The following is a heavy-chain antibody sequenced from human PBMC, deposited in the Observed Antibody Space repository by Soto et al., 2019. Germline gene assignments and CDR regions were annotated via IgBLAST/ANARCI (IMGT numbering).Heavy chain of an antibody. CDR3: ARVGIYCSSTSCSIYGMDV. CDR2: IYSGGST. V-gene: IGHV3-53*02. J-gene: IGHJ6*02. Sequence: EVQLVETGGGLIQPGGSLRLSCAASGFTVSSNYMSWVRQAPGKGLEWVSVIYSGGSTYYADSVKGRFTISRDNSKNTLYLQMNSLRAEDTAVYYCARVGIYCSSTSCSIYGMDVWGQGTTFTVSS. CDR1: GFTVSSNY. D-gene: IGHD2-2*01.